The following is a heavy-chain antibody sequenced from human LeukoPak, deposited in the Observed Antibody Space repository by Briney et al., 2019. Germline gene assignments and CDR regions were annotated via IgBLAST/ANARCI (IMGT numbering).Heavy chain of an antibody. CDR1: GFTFSSYW. D-gene: IGHD1-26*01. CDR3: ARDGSVGATGI. J-gene: IGHJ4*02. CDR2: IKQDGSEK. V-gene: IGHV3-7*01. Sequence: PGGSLRLSCAASGFTFSSYWMGWVRQAPGKGLEWVANIKQDGSEKYYVDSVKGRFTISRDNAKNSLYLQMNSLRAEDTAVYYCARDGSVGATGIWGQGTLVTVSS.